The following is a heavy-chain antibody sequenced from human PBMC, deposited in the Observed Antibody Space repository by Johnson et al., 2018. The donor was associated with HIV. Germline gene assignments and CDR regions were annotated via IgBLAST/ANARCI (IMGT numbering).Heavy chain of an antibody. CDR2: IKQDGSEK. CDR1: GFTFSSYW. Sequence: VQLVESGGGLVQPGGSLRLSCAASGFTFSSYWMSWVRQAPGKGLEWVANIKQDGSEKYYVDSVKGRFTISRDNAKNSLYLQMNSLRAEDTAVYYCSREASGERSAVAVSDAFDIWGQGTMVTVSS. J-gene: IGHJ3*02. V-gene: IGHV3-7*01. CDR3: SREASGERSAVAVSDAFDI. D-gene: IGHD6-19*01.